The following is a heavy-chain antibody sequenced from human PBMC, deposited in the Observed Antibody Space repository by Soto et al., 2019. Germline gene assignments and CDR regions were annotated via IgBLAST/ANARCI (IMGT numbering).Heavy chain of an antibody. V-gene: IGHV3-30*18. CDR1: GFTFSSYG. J-gene: IGHJ3*02. CDR3: AKDNGSGCDWLRVGDASDI. D-gene: IGHD5-12*01. CDR2: ISYDGSNK. Sequence: QVQLVESGGGVVQPGRSLRLSCAASGFTFSSYGMHWVRQAPGKGLEWVAVISYDGSNKYYADSVKGRLTISRDNSKNPVVLEMNSLRGEDTAVYYCAKDNGSGCDWLRVGDASDIWGQGTMVTVSS.